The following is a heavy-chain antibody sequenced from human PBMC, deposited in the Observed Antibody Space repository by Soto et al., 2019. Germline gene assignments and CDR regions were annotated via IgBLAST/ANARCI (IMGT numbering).Heavy chain of an antibody. CDR3: AKDIHLGELSYFDY. CDR2: ISWNSGSI. CDR1: GFTFDDYA. J-gene: IGHJ4*02. V-gene: IGHV3-9*01. Sequence: EVQLVESGGGLVQPGRSLRLSCAASGFTFDDYAMHSVRQAPGKGLEWVSGISWNSGSIGYADSVKGRFTISRDNAKNSLYLQMNSLRAENTALYYCAKDIHLGELSYFDYWGQGTLVTVSS. D-gene: IGHD3-16*02.